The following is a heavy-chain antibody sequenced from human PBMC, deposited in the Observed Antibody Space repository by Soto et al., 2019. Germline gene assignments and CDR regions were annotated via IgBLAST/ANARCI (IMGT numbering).Heavy chain of an antibody. CDR1: GFTFSHYW. CDR3: ARGDCVGGTCYSLAGSFYYYMDV. CDR2: INSDGSVS. Sequence: EVQLVESGGGLVQPGGSLRLSCAASGFTFSHYWMYWVRQALGKGLVWVSRINSDGSVSSYADSVKGRLTISRDNVKNTLYLQMDSLRAEDTAIYYCARGDCVGGTCYSLAGSFYYYMDVWGKGTTVTVFS. D-gene: IGHD2-15*01. V-gene: IGHV3-74*01. J-gene: IGHJ6*03.